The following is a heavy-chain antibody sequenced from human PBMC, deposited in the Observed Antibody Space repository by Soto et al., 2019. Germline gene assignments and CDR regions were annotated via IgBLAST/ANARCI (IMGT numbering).Heavy chain of an antibody. Sequence: QVHLVQSGAEVKKPGASVKVSCKGSGYTFTSYGITWVRQAPGQGLEWMGWISAHNGNTNYAQKLQGRVTVTRDTSTSTAYMELRSLISDDTGVYYCARGRDGDYWGQGALVTVSS. D-gene: IGHD6-6*01. CDR1: GYTFTSYG. CDR3: ARGRDGDY. CDR2: ISAHNGNT. V-gene: IGHV1-18*01. J-gene: IGHJ4*02.